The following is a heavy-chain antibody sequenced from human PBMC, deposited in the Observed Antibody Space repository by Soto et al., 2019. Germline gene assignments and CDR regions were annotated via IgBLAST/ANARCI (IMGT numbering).Heavy chain of an antibody. CDR3: ARGGAGYCSGGSCPPEETCFDP. Sequence: SETLSLTCAVSGGSISSSNWWSWVRQPPGKGLEWIGEIYHSGSTNYNPSLKSRVTISVDTSKNQFSLKLSSVTAADTAVYYWARGGAGYCSGGSCPPEETCFDPGGQGTLVTVSS. V-gene: IGHV4-4*02. CDR1: GGSISSSNW. CDR2: IYHSGST. D-gene: IGHD2-15*01. J-gene: IGHJ5*02.